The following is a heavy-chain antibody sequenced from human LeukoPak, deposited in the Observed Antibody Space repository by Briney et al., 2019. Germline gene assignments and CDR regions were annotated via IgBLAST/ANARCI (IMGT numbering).Heavy chain of an antibody. CDR2: IHYSGST. CDR3: ARLFDY. Sequence: SETLSLTCTVSGGSISSSTYYWGWIRQPPGKGLEWIGGIHYSGSTHYNSSLKSRVTVSVDTSKNQFSLRLNSVTAADTAVYYCARLFDYWGQGTLVTVSS. CDR1: GGSISSSTYY. J-gene: IGHJ4*02. V-gene: IGHV4-39*01.